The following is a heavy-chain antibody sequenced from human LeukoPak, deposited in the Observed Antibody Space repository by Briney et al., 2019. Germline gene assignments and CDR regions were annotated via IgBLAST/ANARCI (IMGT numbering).Heavy chain of an antibody. Sequence: PSETLSLTCAVYGGSFSGYYWSWIRQPPGKGLEWIGEINHSGSTNYNPSLKSRVTISVDTSKNQFSLKLSSVTAADTAVYYCARGIVGATAPDYWGQGALVIVSS. CDR3: ARGIVGATAPDY. CDR2: INHSGST. D-gene: IGHD1-26*01. V-gene: IGHV4-34*01. J-gene: IGHJ4*02. CDR1: GGSFSGYY.